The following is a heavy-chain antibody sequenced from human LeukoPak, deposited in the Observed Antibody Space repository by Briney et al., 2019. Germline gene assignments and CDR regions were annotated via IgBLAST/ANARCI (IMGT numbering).Heavy chain of an antibody. CDR1: GGTFSNYA. V-gene: IGHV1-69*13. CDR2: IIPIFGTA. D-gene: IGHD6-13*01. CDR3: ARKIAAAPDAFDI. Sequence: GASVKVFCTASGGTFSNYAISWVRQAPGQGLEWMGGIIPIFGTANYAQKFQGRVTITADESTSTAYMELSSLRSEDTAVYYCARKIAAAPDAFDIWGQGTMVTVSS. J-gene: IGHJ3*02.